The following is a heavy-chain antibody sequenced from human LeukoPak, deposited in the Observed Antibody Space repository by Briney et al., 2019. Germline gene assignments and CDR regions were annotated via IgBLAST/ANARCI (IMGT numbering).Heavy chain of an antibody. V-gene: IGHV4-61*01. CDR3: ARGHSSTYYYGSGSYYFDY. CDR1: GGSVSSGSYY. D-gene: IGHD3-10*01. CDR2: IYYSGST. J-gene: IGHJ4*02. Sequence: PSETLSLTCTVSGGSVSSGSYYWSWIRQPPGKGLEWIGYIYYSGSTNYNPSLKSRVTISVDTSKNQFSLKLSSVTAADTAVYYCARGHSSTYYYGSGSYYFDYWGQGILVTVSS.